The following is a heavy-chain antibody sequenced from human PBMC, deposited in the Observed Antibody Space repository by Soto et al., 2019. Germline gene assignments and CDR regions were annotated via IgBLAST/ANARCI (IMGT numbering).Heavy chain of an antibody. V-gene: IGHV3-30*18. Sequence: GGSLRLSCAASGFTFSSYGMHWVRQAPGKGLEWVAVISYDGNNKYYVDSVKGRITISRDNSKNTLYLQMNSLRAEDTAVYYCAKDTYYHDSSGYYIFEYWGQGTLVTVSS. J-gene: IGHJ4*02. CDR1: GFTFSSYG. D-gene: IGHD3-22*01. CDR2: ISYDGNNK. CDR3: AKDTYYHDSSGYYIFEY.